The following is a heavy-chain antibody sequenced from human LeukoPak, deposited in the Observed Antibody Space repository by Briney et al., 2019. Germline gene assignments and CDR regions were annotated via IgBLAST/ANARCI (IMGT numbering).Heavy chain of an antibody. Sequence: ASVKVSCKASGYTFTSYGISWVRQAPGHGLEWMGWISAYNGNTNYAQKLQGRVTMTTDTSTSTAYMELRSLRSDDTAVYYCARDLRGYSYGPKYLDYWGQGTLVTVSS. CDR2: ISAYNGNT. V-gene: IGHV1-18*01. CDR3: ARDLRGYSYGPKYLDY. D-gene: IGHD5-18*01. CDR1: GYTFTSYG. J-gene: IGHJ4*02.